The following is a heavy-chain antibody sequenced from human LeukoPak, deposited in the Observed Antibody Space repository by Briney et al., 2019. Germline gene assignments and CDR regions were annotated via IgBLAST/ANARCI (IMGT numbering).Heavy chain of an antibody. Sequence: PGGSLRLSCAASGFTFSSYEMNWVRQAPGKGLEWVSYISSSGSTIYYTDSVKGRFTISRDNAKNSLYLQMNSLRAEDTAVYYCARAHPDVLRYSEGLYGMDVWGQGTTVTVSS. CDR2: ISSSGSTI. V-gene: IGHV3-48*03. D-gene: IGHD3-9*01. J-gene: IGHJ6*02. CDR3: ARAHPDVLRYSEGLYGMDV. CDR1: GFTFSSYE.